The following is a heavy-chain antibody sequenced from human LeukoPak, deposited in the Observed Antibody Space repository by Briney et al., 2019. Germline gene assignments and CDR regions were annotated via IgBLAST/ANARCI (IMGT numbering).Heavy chain of an antibody. V-gene: IGHV3-74*01. D-gene: IGHD6-13*01. CDR1: GFTFSSYW. Sequence: PGGSLRLSCAASGFTFSSYWMHWVRQTPGKGLVRVSHINSDGSITTYADSVKGRFTICRDNAKNTLYLQMNSLRAEDTAEYYCARGCAAAAGTDYWGQGTLVTVSS. J-gene: IGHJ4*02. CDR2: INSDGSIT. CDR3: ARGCAAAAGTDY.